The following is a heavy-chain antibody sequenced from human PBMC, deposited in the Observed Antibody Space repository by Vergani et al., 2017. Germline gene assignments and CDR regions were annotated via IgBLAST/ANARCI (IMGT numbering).Heavy chain of an antibody. CDR2: IWYDGSNK. D-gene: IGHD6-6*01. V-gene: IGHV3-33*08. CDR1: GFTFSSYG. CDR3: ARDKFSGSSSVGDY. J-gene: IGHJ4*02. Sequence: VQLLESGGGLVQPGGSLRLSCAASGFTFSSYGMHWVRQAPGKGLEWVAVIWYDGSNKYYADSVKGRFTISRDNSKNTLYLQMNSLRAEDTAVYYCARDKFSGSSSVGDYWGQGTLVTVSS.